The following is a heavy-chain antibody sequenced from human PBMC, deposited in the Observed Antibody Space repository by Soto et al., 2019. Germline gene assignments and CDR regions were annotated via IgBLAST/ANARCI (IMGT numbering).Heavy chain of an antibody. J-gene: IGHJ3*02. CDR1: GFTFSSYA. V-gene: IGHV3-23*01. Sequence: GGSLRLSCAASGFTFSSYAMSWVRQAPGKGLEWVSAISGSGGSSYYADSVKGRFTISRDNSKNTLYLQMNSLRAEDTAVYYCAKVRPRIAVAVNAFDIWGQGTMVTVS. D-gene: IGHD6-19*01. CDR3: AKVRPRIAVAVNAFDI. CDR2: ISGSGGSS.